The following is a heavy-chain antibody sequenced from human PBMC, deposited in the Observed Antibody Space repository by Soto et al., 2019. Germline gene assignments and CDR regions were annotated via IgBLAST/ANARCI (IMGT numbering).Heavy chain of an antibody. J-gene: IGHJ6*02. CDR3: ARDWYSSSWSPTGYYYGMDV. D-gene: IGHD6-13*01. V-gene: IGHV1-46*01. Sequence: ASVKVSCKASGHTFTSYYMHWVRQAPGQGLEWMGIVNPSGGSTSYAQKFQGRVTMTRDTSTSTVYMELSSLRSEDTAVYYCARDWYSSSWSPTGYYYGMDVWGQGTTVTVSS. CDR1: GHTFTSYY. CDR2: VNPSGGST.